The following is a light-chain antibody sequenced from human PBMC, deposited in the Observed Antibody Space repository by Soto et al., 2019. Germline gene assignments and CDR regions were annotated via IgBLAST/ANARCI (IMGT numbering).Light chain of an antibody. Sequence: EIVLTQSPATLSVSPWERATLSCRASQSVSSSYLAWYQQKPGQAPRLLIYGASSRATGIPDRFSGSGSGTDFTLTISRLEPEDFAVYYCQQYGSSPLTFGGGTKVDI. V-gene: IGKV3-20*01. CDR3: QQYGSSPLT. J-gene: IGKJ4*01. CDR1: QSVSSSY. CDR2: GAS.